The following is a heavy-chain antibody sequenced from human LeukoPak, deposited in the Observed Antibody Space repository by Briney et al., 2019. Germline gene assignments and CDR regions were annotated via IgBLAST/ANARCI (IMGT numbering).Heavy chain of an antibody. V-gene: IGHV4-59*01. CDR3: ARDKLSFGSRYNWFDP. CDR2: IYYSGST. Sequence: PSETLSLTCTVSGGSISSYYWSWIRQPPAKGLEWIGYIYYSGSTNYNPSLKSRVTISVDTSKNQFSLKLSSVTAADTAVYYCARDKLSFGSRYNWFDPWGQGSLVTVSS. D-gene: IGHD3-16*01. CDR1: GGSISSYY. J-gene: IGHJ5*02.